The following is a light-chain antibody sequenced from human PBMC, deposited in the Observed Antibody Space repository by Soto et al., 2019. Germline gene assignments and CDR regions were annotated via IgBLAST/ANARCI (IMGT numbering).Light chain of an antibody. J-gene: IGKJ1*01. CDR3: QQPNSYPRT. CDR1: QGISSY. CDR2: AAS. Sequence: DIQLTQSPSFLSASVGDRVTITCRTSQGISSYLAWYQQKPGKAPKLLISAASTLQSGVPSRFSGSGSGTDFSLTISSLQPEDFAPYYCQQPNSYPRTFGQGTKVEIK. V-gene: IGKV1-9*01.